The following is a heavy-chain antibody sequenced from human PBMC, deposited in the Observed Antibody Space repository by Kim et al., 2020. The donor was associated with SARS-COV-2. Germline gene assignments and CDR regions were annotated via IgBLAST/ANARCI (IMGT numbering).Heavy chain of an antibody. Sequence: SETLSLTCTVSGGSISSYYWSWIRQPAGKGLEWIGRIYTSGSTNYNPSLKSRVTMSVDTSKNQFSLKLSSVTAADTAVYYCARDDIVVVPAAIAPPEYYYYYMDVWGKGTTVTVSS. CDR3: ARDDIVVVPAAIAPPEYYYYYMDV. CDR2: IYTSGST. CDR1: GGSISSYY. V-gene: IGHV4-4*07. D-gene: IGHD2-2*02. J-gene: IGHJ6*03.